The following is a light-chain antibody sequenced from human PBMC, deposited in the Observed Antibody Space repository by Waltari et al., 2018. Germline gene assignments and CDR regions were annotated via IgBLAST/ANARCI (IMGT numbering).Light chain of an antibody. CDR2: ENK. CDR3: GTWDSSLSVVV. Sequence: QPVLTQPPSVSSAAGPTVTIPCSGSSSHVGANYVTWYQNLPRTAPRLLIYENKIRPSGIPDRFSGSKSGTSATLGITGLQTGDEADYYCGTWDSSLSVVVFGGGTKLTVL. CDR1: SSHVGANY. V-gene: IGLV1-51*02. J-gene: IGLJ2*01.